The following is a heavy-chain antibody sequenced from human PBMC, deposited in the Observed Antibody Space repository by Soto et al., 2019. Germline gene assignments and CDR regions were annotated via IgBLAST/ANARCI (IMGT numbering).Heavy chain of an antibody. CDR2: ISYDGSNK. D-gene: IGHD3-22*01. Sequence: HPWGSLRLSCAASGFTFSSYAMHWVRQAPGKGLEWVAVISYDGSNKYYADSVKGRFTISGDNSKNTLYLQMNSLRAEDTAVYYCARALYYYDSSGYYEYYFDYWGQGTLVNVSS. J-gene: IGHJ4*02. CDR1: GFTFSSYA. CDR3: ARALYYYDSSGYYEYYFDY. V-gene: IGHV3-30-3*01.